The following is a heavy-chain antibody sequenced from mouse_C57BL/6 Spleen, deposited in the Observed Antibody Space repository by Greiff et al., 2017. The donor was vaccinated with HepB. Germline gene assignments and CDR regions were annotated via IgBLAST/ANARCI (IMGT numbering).Heavy chain of an antibody. J-gene: IGHJ3*01. CDR2: ISGGGGNT. Sequence: EVMLVESGGGLVKPGGSLKLSCAASGFTFSSYTMSWVRQTPEKRLEWVATISGGGGNTYYPDSVKGRFTISRDNAKNTLYLQMSSLRSEDTALYYCARHSDGYPVTYWGQGTLVTVSA. D-gene: IGHD2-3*01. CDR3: ARHSDGYPVTY. CDR1: GFTFSSYT. V-gene: IGHV5-9*01.